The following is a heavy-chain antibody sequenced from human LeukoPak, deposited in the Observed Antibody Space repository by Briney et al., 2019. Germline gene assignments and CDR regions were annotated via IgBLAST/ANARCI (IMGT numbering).Heavy chain of an antibody. CDR2: INPNSGGA. V-gene: IGHV1-2*04. Sequence: GGSLRLSCAASGFTFSSYAMHWVRQAPGQGLEWMGWINPNSGGANYAQKFQGWVTMTRDTSISTAYMELSRLRSDDTAVYYCARSGSWQYYFDYWGQGTLVTVSS. D-gene: IGHD5-12*01. CDR1: GFTFSSYA. CDR3: ARSGSWQYYFDY. J-gene: IGHJ4*02.